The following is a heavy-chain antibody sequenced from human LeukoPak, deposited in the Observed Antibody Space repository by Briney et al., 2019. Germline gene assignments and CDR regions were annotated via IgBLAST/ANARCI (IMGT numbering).Heavy chain of an antibody. CDR1: GFTFDDYA. Sequence: GGSLRLSCAASGFTFDDYAMHWVRQGPGKGLEWVSFIIGDGSTTYYADSAKGRFTISTDNSKNSLYLQMNSLTTEDIAFYYCAKDTKFYYDFSAGYFDFRGQGTLVIVSS. CDR3: AKDTKFYYDFSAGYFDF. J-gene: IGHJ4*02. CDR2: IIGDGSTT. V-gene: IGHV3-43*02. D-gene: IGHD3-22*01.